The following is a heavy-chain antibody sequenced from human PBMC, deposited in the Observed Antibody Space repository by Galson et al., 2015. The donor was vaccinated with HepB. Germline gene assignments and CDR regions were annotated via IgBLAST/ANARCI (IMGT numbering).Heavy chain of an antibody. CDR2: TYYRSKWYN. CDR1: GDSVSSNSAA. Sequence: CAISGDSVSSNSAAWNWIRQSPSRGLEWLGRTYYRSKWYNDYAVSVKSRITINPDTSKNQFSLQLNSVTPEDTAVYYCARIEYSSSSGDYYYYMDVWGKGTTVTVSS. J-gene: IGHJ6*03. V-gene: IGHV6-1*01. D-gene: IGHD6-6*01. CDR3: ARIEYSSSSGDYYYYMDV.